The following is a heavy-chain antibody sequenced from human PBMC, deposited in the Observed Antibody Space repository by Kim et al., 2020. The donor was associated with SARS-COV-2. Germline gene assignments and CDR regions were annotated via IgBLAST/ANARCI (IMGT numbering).Heavy chain of an antibody. Sequence: NDNPSLKSRCTNSVDTSKIQFSLKLSSVTAADTAVYYCARVTSGSYDAFDIWGQGTMVTVSS. V-gene: IGHV4-59*01. CDR3: ARVTSGSYDAFDI. J-gene: IGHJ3*02. D-gene: IGHD1-26*01.